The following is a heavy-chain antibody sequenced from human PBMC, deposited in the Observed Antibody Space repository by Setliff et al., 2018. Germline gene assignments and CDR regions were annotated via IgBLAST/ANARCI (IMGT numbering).Heavy chain of an antibody. V-gene: IGHV3-48*01. CDR1: GFTFSNFG. Sequence: GGSLRLSCATSGFTFSNFGMNWVRQAPGKGLEWLSYISSSSSTTYYADSVKGRFTISRDNAKNSLYLQMNSLRADDTAVYYCAREDEADYYYYYGMDVWGQGTTVTVSS. D-gene: IGHD6-13*01. CDR2: ISSSSSTT. CDR3: AREDEADYYYYYGMDV. J-gene: IGHJ6*02.